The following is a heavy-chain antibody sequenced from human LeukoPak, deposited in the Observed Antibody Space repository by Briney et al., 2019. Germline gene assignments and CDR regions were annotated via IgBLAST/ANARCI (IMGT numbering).Heavy chain of an antibody. J-gene: IGHJ3*02. CDR2: ISSSSSYI. CDR1: GFTFSSYS. D-gene: IGHD6-19*01. Sequence: GGSLRLSCAASGFTFSSYSMNWVRQAPGKGLEWVSSISSSSSYIYYADSVKGRFTISRDNAKNLLYLQMNSLRAEDTAVYYCARGGQWLAHDAFDIWGQGTMVTVSS. CDR3: ARGGQWLAHDAFDI. V-gene: IGHV3-21*01.